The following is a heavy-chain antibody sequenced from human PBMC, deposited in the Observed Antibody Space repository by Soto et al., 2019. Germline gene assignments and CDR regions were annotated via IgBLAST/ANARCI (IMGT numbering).Heavy chain of an antibody. J-gene: IGHJ5*02. CDR2: IYHSGTT. CDR1: GGSISSDDW. V-gene: IGHV4-4*02. D-gene: IGHD2-21*02. CDR3: ARSDCYGVCRGKWLDP. Sequence: QVQLQESGPGLVKPSGTLSLTCAVSGGSISSDDWWTWVRQTPGKGLEWIGEIYHSGTTNYNPSLMSRITIAVDKAKSQFSLSLDSVTAADTAVYYCARSDCYGVCRGKWLDPWGQGILVTVSS.